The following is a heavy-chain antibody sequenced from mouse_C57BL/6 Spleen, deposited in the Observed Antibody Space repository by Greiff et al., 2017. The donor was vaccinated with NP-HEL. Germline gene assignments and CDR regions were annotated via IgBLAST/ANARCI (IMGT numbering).Heavy chain of an antibody. V-gene: IGHV1-69*01. J-gene: IGHJ1*03. D-gene: IGHD1-1*01. CDR2: IDPSDSYT. Sequence: QVQLKQPGAELVMPGASVKLSCKASGYTFTSYWMHWVKQRPGQGLEWIGEIDPSDSYTNYNQKFKGKSTLTVDKSSSTAYMQLSSLTSEDSAVYYCARIPPITTVVAIPYWYFDVWGTGTTVTVSS. CDR1: GYTFTSYW. CDR3: ARIPPITTVVAIPYWYFDV.